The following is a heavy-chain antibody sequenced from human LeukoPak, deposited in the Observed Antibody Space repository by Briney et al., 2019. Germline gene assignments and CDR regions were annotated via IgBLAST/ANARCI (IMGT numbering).Heavy chain of an antibody. CDR3: AREGAGIVVVPAATPYYYYYGMDV. CDR1: GYTFTGYY. D-gene: IGHD2-2*01. Sequence: ASVKVSCKASGYTFTGYYMHWVRQAPGQGLEWMGWINPNSGGTNYAQKFQGRVTMTRDTSISTAHMELSRLRSDDTAVYYCAREGAGIVVVPAATPYYYYYGMDVWGQGTTVTVSS. V-gene: IGHV1-2*02. J-gene: IGHJ6*02. CDR2: INPNSGGT.